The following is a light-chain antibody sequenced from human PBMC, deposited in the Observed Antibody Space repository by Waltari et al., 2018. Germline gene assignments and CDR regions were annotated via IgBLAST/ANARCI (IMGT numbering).Light chain of an antibody. CDR3: HQYNTLPLT. Sequence: DVQLTPSPSTLSAPVGYRVTITCRARESVKNNLAWYQHQPGKAPKVLVHKASRLESGVPSRFSGSGYGTEFTLTISSLEPDDFATYYCHQYNTLPLTFGGGTKVEIK. CDR2: KAS. J-gene: IGKJ4*01. CDR1: ESVKNN. V-gene: IGKV1-5*03.